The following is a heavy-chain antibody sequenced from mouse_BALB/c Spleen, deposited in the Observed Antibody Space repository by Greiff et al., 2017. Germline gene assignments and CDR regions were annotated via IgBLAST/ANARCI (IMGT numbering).Heavy chain of an antibody. D-gene: IGHD1-1*01. Sequence: EVKLQESGPELVKPGASMKISCKASGYSFTGYTMNWVKQSHGKNLEWIGLINPYNGGTSYNQKFKGKATLTVDKSSSTAYMELLSLTHEDSAVYYCARLYYGSSYEYFDVWGAGTTVTVSS. CDR1: GYSFTGYT. CDR2: INPYNGGT. V-gene: IGHV1-18*01. J-gene: IGHJ1*01. CDR3: ARLYYGSSYEYFDV.